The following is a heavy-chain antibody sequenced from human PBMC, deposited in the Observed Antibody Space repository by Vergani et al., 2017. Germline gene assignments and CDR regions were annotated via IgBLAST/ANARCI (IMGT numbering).Heavy chain of an antibody. Sequence: EVQLLESGGGLVQPGGSLRLSCAASGFTFSSYAMSWVRQAPGKGLEWVSAISGSGGSTYYADSVKGRFTISRDNSKNTLYLQMNGLRAEDTAVYYCARDRVDIVATTTYYYYYYGMDVWGQGTTVTVSS. CDR3: ARDRVDIVATTTYYYYYYGMDV. CDR2: ISGSGGST. J-gene: IGHJ6*02. V-gene: IGHV3-23*01. D-gene: IGHD5-12*01. CDR1: GFTFSSYA.